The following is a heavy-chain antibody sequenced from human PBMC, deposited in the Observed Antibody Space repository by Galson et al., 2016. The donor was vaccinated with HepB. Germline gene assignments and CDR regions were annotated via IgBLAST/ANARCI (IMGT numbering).Heavy chain of an antibody. CDR3: GKESSGTYGWHFDY. J-gene: IGHJ4*02. V-gene: IGHV1-2*06. CDR2: INPNSGAT. Sequence: SVKVSCKASGYSFTGYYMHWVRQAPGQGLEWVGRINPNSGATNYAQNFQGRVTMTRDTSISTAYTELTGLRADDTAVYYCGKESSGTYGWHFDYWGQGTLVTVSS. CDR1: GYSFTGYY. D-gene: IGHD1-26*01.